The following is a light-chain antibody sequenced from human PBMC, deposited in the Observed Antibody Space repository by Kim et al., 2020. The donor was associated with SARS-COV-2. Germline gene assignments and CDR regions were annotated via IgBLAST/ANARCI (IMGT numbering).Light chain of an antibody. J-gene: IGKJ2*03. V-gene: IGKV2-30*01. CDR3: MQGSHWPYS. Sequence: QPASISCRYSQSLLYRDGNTYLNWFRLRPGQSPRRLLYKVSDRDSGVPDRFTGSGSGTVFTLQISRVEAEDVGVYYCMQGSHWPYSFGQGTKLEI. CDR1: QSLLYRDGNTY. CDR2: KVS.